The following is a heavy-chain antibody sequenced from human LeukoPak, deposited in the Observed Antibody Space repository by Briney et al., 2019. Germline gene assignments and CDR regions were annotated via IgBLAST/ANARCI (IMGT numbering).Heavy chain of an antibody. Sequence: PSETLSLTCTVSGDSISSFHWSWIRQPAGKGLEWIGRIYTSGSTNYNPSLKSRVTISVDTSKNQLSLKLNSVTAADTAVYYCARISLTGYAPISGFFDYWGQGTLVTVSS. D-gene: IGHD3-9*01. J-gene: IGHJ4*02. CDR2: IYTSGST. CDR1: GDSISSFH. V-gene: IGHV4-4*07. CDR3: ARISLTGYAPISGFFDY.